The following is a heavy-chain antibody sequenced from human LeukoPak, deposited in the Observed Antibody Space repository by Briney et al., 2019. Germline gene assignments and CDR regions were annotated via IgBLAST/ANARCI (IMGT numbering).Heavy chain of an antibody. V-gene: IGHV1-2*02. CDR3: ARGSAGRPYYFDY. CDR2: INPDSGGT. CDR1: GYTFTGYY. J-gene: IGHJ4*02. Sequence: ASVKVSCKASGYTFTGYYMNWVRQAPGQGLEWMGWINPDSGGTHYAQKFQGRVTMTRHTSISTAYMELSRLRSDDTAVYYCARGSAGRPYYFDYWGQGTLVTVSS.